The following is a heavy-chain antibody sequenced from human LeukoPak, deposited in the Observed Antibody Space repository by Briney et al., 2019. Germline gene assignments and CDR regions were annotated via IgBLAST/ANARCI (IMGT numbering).Heavy chain of an antibody. CDR1: EFTINDAW. V-gene: IGHV3-48*01. CDR2: ISSTSNTI. Sequence: PGGSLRLSCAASEFTINDAWMNWVRQAPGKGLEWVSYISSTSNTIYYADSVKGRFTISRDNAKNSLYLQMNSLRAEDTAVYYCSRFSSVAAQYWGQGTLVTVSS. D-gene: IGHD6-6*01. J-gene: IGHJ4*02. CDR3: SRFSSVAAQY.